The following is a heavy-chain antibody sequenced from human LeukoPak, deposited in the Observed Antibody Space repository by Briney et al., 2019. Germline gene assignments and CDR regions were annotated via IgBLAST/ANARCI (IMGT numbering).Heavy chain of an antibody. Sequence: GGSLRLSCAASGFTVSSNYMSWVRQAPGKGLEWVSVIYSGGSTYYADSVKGRFTISRDNAKNSLYLQMNSLRADDTAVYYCARDEATMVRGHDYWGQGTLVTVSS. V-gene: IGHV3-53*01. CDR3: ARDEATMVRGHDY. CDR2: IYSGGST. D-gene: IGHD3-10*01. J-gene: IGHJ4*02. CDR1: GFTVSSNY.